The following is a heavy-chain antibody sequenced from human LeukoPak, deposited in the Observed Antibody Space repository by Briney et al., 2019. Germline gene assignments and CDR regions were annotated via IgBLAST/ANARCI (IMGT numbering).Heavy chain of an antibody. CDR2: ISSSGSTI. CDR1: GFTFSDYY. Sequence: RPGGSLRLSCAASGFTFSDYYMSWIRQAPGKGLEWVSYISSSGSTIYYADSVKGRFTISRDNAKNSLYLQMNSLRAEDTAVYYCARDGFYYDSSGYYYRLIDYWGQGTLVTVSS. D-gene: IGHD3-22*01. J-gene: IGHJ4*02. V-gene: IGHV3-11*01. CDR3: ARDGFYYDSSGYYYRLIDY.